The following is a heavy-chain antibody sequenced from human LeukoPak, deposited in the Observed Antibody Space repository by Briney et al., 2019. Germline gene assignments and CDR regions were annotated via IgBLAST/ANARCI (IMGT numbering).Heavy chain of an antibody. CDR3: ARAEGYGSIGGFDP. D-gene: IGHD5-18*01. CDR2: ISAYNGNT. CDR1: VYTFTSYG. J-gene: IGHJ5*02. Sequence: ASVKVSCKASVYTFTSYGISWVRQAPGQGLEWMGWISAYNGNTNYAQKLQGRVTMTTDTSTSTAYMELRSLRSDDTAVYYCARAEGYGSIGGFDPWGQGTLVTVSS. V-gene: IGHV1-18*01.